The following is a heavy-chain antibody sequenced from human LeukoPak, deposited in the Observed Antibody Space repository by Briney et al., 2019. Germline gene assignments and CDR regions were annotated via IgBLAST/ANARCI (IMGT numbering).Heavy chain of an antibody. CDR2: IIPILGIA. J-gene: IGHJ6*02. CDR1: GGTFSSYA. V-gene: IGHV1-69*04. D-gene: IGHD3-3*01. Sequence: ASVKVSCKASGGTFSSYAISWVRQAPGQGLGWMGRIIPILGIANYAQKFQGRVTITADKSTSTAYMELSSLRSEDTAVYYCARDVHILEGMDVWGQGTTVTVSS. CDR3: ARDVHILEGMDV.